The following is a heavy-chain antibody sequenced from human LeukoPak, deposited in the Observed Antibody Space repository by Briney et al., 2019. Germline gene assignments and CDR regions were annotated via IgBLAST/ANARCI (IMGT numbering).Heavy chain of an antibody. CDR3: ARDLNYYDSSGYHNPDAFDI. J-gene: IGHJ3*02. V-gene: IGHV3-21*01. CDR1: GFTFSSYG. CDR2: ISSSSSCI. D-gene: IGHD3-22*01. Sequence: GGSLRLSCAASGFTFSSYGMHWVRQAPGKGLEWVSSISSSSSCIYYADSVKGRFTISRDNAKNSLYLQMNSLRAEDTAVYYCARDLNYYDSSGYHNPDAFDIWGQGTMVTVSS.